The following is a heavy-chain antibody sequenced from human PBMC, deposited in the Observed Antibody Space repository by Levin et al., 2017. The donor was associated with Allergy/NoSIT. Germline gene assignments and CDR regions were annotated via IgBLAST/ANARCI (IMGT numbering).Heavy chain of an antibody. CDR1: GYTFTSYG. D-gene: IGHD5-18*01. CDR3: ARDLEDTAMVTFDY. Sequence: GESLKISCKASGYTFTSYGISWVRQAPGQGLEWMGWISAYNGNTNYAQKLQGRVTMTTDTSTSTAYMELRSLRSDDTAVYYCARDLEDTAMVTFDYWGQGTLVTVSS. J-gene: IGHJ4*02. V-gene: IGHV1-18*01. CDR2: ISAYNGNT.